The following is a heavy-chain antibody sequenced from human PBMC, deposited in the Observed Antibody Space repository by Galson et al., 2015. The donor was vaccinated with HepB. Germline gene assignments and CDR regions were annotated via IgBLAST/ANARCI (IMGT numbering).Heavy chain of an antibody. CDR2: LVPVLARP. D-gene: IGHD3-16*01. V-gene: IGHV1-69*13. CDR1: GGTFSRNA. CDR3: ATAWASSYYYNMDV. Sequence: SVKVSCKASGGTFSRNALSWVRQAPGKGLEWMGGLVPVLARPRYAQQFQGRVTITAEESLSTVYMELNNLRSDDTAVYYCATAWASSYYYNMDVWGEGTTVTVSS. J-gene: IGHJ6*03.